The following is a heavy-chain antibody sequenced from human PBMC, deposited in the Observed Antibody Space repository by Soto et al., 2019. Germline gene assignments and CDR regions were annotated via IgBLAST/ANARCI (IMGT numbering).Heavy chain of an antibody. D-gene: IGHD3-9*01. Sequence: SETLSLTCAVSGGSISSSNWWSWVRQPPGKGLEWIGEIYHSGSTNYNPSLKSRVTISVDKSKNQFSLKLSSVTAADTAVYYCARERADYDILTGLSDYYYYGMDVWGQGTTVTVS. CDR2: IYHSGST. CDR1: GGSISSSNW. J-gene: IGHJ6*02. CDR3: ARERADYDILTGLSDYYYYGMDV. V-gene: IGHV4-4*02.